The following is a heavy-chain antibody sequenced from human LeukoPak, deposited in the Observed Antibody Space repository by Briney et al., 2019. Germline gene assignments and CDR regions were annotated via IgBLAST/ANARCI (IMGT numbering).Heavy chain of an antibody. CDR1: GYTFTSYD. Sequence: ASVKVSCKASGYTFTSYDINWVRQATGQGLEWMGCMNPNSGNTGYAQKFQGRVTMTRNTSISTAYMELSSLRSEDTAVYYCARGGYDSSGYYYVHFDYWGQGTLVTVSS. J-gene: IGHJ4*02. CDR3: ARGGYDSSGYYYVHFDY. V-gene: IGHV1-8*01. D-gene: IGHD3-22*01. CDR2: MNPNSGNT.